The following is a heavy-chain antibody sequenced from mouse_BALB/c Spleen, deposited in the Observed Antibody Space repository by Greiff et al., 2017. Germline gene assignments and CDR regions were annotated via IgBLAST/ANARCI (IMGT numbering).Heavy chain of an antibody. CDR2: INPGSGGT. CDR1: GYAFTNYL. CDR3: ARSGYGNYVDYYAMDY. Sequence: QVQLQQSGPELVKPGASMKISCKASGYAFTNYLIEWVKQRPGQGLEWIGVINPGSGGTNYNEKFKGKATLTADKSSSTAYMQLSSLTSDDSAVYFCARSGYGNYVDYYAMDYWGQGTSVTVSS. V-gene: IGHV1-54*03. J-gene: IGHJ4*01. D-gene: IGHD2-10*02.